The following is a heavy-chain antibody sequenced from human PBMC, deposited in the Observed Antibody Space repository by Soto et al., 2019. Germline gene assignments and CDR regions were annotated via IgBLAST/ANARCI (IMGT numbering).Heavy chain of an antibody. J-gene: IGHJ4*02. CDR2: IFHSGST. CDR3: ARGRPTSWYYDILTGYLPPPNFDY. Sequence: SETLSLTCAVSGGSIISNSYYWGWIRQPPGQGLEWIASIFHSGSTYYNPSLKSRVTISVDTSKNQFSLKLSSVTAADTAVYYCARGRPTSWYYDILTGYLPPPNFDYWGQGTLVTVSS. CDR1: GGSIISNSYY. D-gene: IGHD3-9*01. V-gene: IGHV4-39*07.